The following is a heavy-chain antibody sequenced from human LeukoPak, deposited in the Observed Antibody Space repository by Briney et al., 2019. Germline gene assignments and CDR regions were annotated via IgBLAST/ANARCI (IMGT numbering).Heavy chain of an antibody. CDR3: AAATGASAGSYAFDI. J-gene: IGHJ3*02. Sequence: GASVKVSCKASGFTFSSSAVQWVRQARGQRLEWIGWIVVGSDNTNYAQRFQERVTITRDMSTSTVYMELSSLRSEDTAVYYCAAATGASAGSYAFDIWGQGTMVTVSS. V-gene: IGHV1-58*01. CDR1: GFTFSSSA. CDR2: IVVGSDNT. D-gene: IGHD1-26*01.